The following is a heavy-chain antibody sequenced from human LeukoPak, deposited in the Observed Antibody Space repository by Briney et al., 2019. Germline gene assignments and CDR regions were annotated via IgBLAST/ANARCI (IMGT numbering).Heavy chain of an antibody. Sequence: SQTLSLTCAVSGGSISSGGYSWSWIRQPPGKGLEWIGSIYYSGSTYYNPSLKSRVTISVDTSKNQFSLKLSSVTAADTAVYYCARHLISTMIVVVIKGFYYFDYWGQGTLVTVSS. J-gene: IGHJ4*02. D-gene: IGHD3-22*01. CDR2: IYYSGST. CDR1: GGSISSGGYS. CDR3: ARHLISTMIVVVIKGFYYFDY. V-gene: IGHV4-30-2*03.